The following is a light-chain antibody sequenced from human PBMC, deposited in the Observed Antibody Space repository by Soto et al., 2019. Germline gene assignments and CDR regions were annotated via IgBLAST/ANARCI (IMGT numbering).Light chain of an antibody. CDR1: QSAGSN. V-gene: IGKV3-15*01. J-gene: IGKJ4*01. CDR3: QQSNDWPLT. CDR2: GAS. Sequence: EIVMTQSPVTLSVSPGERATLSCRASQSAGSNLAWYQQKPGQAPRLLIYGASTRATGVPARFSGSGSGTDFTLTINSLQSEDFAVYYCQQSNDWPLTFGGGTKVEIK.